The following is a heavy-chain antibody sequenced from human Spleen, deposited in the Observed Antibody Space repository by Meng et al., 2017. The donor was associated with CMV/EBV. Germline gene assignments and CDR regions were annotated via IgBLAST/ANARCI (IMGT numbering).Heavy chain of an antibody. CDR3: ARDRMGTREFDP. V-gene: IGHV1-46*01. D-gene: IGHD7-27*01. J-gene: IGHJ5*02. CDR1: GYTFTSYY. CDR2: INPSTDST. Sequence: ASVKVSCKASGYTFTSYYMHWVRQAPGQGLDWMGLINPSTDSTSYAQKFQGRVTMTRDTSTSTVYMELSSLRSDDTAVYYCARDRMGTREFDPWGQGTLVTVSS.